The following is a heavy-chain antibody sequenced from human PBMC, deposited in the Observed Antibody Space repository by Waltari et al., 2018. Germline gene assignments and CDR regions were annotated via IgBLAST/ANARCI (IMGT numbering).Heavy chain of an antibody. J-gene: IGHJ6*03. Sequence: QVQLVQSGAEVKKPGASVKVSCKASGYTFTGYYMHWVRQAPGQGLEWMGRINPNSGGTNYAQKFQGRVTMTRDTSISTAYMELSRLRSDDTAVYYCARDGVAAAVYHYYYYMDVWGKGTTVTVSS. V-gene: IGHV1-2*06. D-gene: IGHD6-13*01. CDR3: ARDGVAAAVYHYYYYMDV. CDR2: INPNSGGT. CDR1: GYTFTGYY.